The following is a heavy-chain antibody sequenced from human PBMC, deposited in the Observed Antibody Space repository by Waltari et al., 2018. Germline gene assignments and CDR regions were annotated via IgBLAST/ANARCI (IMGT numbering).Heavy chain of an antibody. CDR1: GGSFSGYY. CDR2: INHVGST. D-gene: IGHD2-2*01. J-gene: IGHJ5*02. CDR3: ASRYCSSTSCHGYNWFDP. V-gene: IGHV4-34*01. Sequence: QVQLQQWGAGLLKPSETLSLTCAVYGGSFSGYYWSWIRQPPGKGLEWIGEINHVGSTNSNPSLKSRVPISVDTSKNQFSLKLSSVPAADTAVYYCASRYCSSTSCHGYNWFDPWGQGTLVTVSS.